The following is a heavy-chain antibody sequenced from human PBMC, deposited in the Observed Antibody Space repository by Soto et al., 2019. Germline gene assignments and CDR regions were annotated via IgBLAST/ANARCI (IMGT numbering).Heavy chain of an antibody. CDR1: GFTFSSYA. CDR2: ISGSGGST. Sequence: VGSLRLSCAASGFTFSSYAMSWVRQAPGKGLEWVSAISGSGGSTYYADSVKGRFTISRDNSKNTLYLQMNSLRAEDTAVYYCAKRPADSSGYYFYYFDYWGQGTLVTVS. D-gene: IGHD3-22*01. J-gene: IGHJ4*02. CDR3: AKRPADSSGYYFYYFDY. V-gene: IGHV3-23*01.